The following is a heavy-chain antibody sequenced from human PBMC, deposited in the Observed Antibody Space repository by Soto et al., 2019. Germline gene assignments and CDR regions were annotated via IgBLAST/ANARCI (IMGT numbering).Heavy chain of an antibody. CDR1: GFTFSSYA. CDR3: ARAESGIVVLTYYFDY. D-gene: IGHD3-22*01. CDR2: ISYDGSNK. J-gene: IGHJ4*02. V-gene: IGHV3-30-3*01. Sequence: GGSLRLSCAASGFTFSSYAMHWVRQAPGKGLEWVAVISYDGSNKYYADSVKGRFTISRDNSKNTLYLQMNSLRAEDTAVYYCARAESGIVVLTYYFDYWGQGTLVTVSS.